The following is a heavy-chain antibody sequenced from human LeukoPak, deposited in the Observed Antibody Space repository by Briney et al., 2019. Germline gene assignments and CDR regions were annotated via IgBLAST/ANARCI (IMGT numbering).Heavy chain of an antibody. V-gene: IGHV3-48*03. CDR2: ISSSGSTI. J-gene: IGHJ4*02. Sequence: GGSLRLSCAASGFTFSRYEMNWVRPAPGKGPEWVSYISSSGSTIYYVDSVKGRFTISRDNAKNSLYLQMNSLRAEDTAVYYCAREGDLAPDVPFDYWGQGTLVTVSS. D-gene: IGHD3-16*01. CDR1: GFTFSRYE. CDR3: AREGDLAPDVPFDY.